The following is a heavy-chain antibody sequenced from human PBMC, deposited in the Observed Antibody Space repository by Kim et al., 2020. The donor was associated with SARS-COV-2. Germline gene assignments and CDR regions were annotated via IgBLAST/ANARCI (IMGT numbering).Heavy chain of an antibody. CDR1: LFTFTNYF. CDR2: IYKDGIYK. D-gene: IGHD3-22*01. J-gene: IGHJ4*02. CDR3: ARGGKFYYDTSGYPDDF. V-gene: IGHV3-7*01. Sequence: GGSLRLSCTISLFTFTNYFIIFFLHSPLNFLYFFSNIYKDGIYKNYVDSLMDLFTISRDNARNSVYLQMNSLRAEDTGLYYCARGGKFYYDTSGYPDDFCGQGILVTVSS.